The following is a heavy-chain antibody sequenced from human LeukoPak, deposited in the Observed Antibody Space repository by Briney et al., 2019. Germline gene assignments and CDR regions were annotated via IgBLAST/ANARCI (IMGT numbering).Heavy chain of an antibody. Sequence: PSQTLSLTCTVSGGSISSGDYFWSWIRQPPGKGLEWIGYVYYSGRTYYNPSLKSRLTISLDTSKNQFSLKLSSVTAADTAVYYCARAGTVVSFDSWGQGALVTVSS. V-gene: IGHV4-30-4*01. D-gene: IGHD4-23*01. J-gene: IGHJ4*02. CDR1: GGSISSGDYF. CDR3: ARAGTVVSFDS. CDR2: VYYSGRT.